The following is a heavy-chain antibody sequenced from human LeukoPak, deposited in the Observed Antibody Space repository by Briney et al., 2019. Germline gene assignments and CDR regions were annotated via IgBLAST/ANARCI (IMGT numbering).Heavy chain of an antibody. V-gene: IGHV3-64*04. Sequence: SGGSLILSCSASGLTFSSYAMHWVRQAPGKGLEYVSGISSNGGSTHYADSVKGRFSISRDISKNTLYLQMNSLRAEDTAVYYCTKAGPDTYAFDIWGQGTMVTVSS. J-gene: IGHJ3*02. CDR1: GLTFSSYA. CDR3: TKAGPDTYAFDI. D-gene: IGHD2/OR15-2a*01. CDR2: ISSNGGST.